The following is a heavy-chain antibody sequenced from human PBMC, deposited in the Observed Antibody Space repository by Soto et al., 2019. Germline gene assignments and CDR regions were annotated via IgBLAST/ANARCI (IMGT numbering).Heavy chain of an antibody. V-gene: IGHV4-34*01. CDR3: ATMVRGVIRYFDY. D-gene: IGHD3-10*01. CDR2: INHSGST. CDR1: GGSFGGYY. J-gene: IGHJ4*02. Sequence: SETLSLTCAVYGGSFGGYYWSWIRQPPGKGLEWIGEINHSGSTNYNPSLKSRVTISVDTSKNQFSLKLSSATAADTAVYYCATMVRGVIRYFDYWGQGTLVTVSS.